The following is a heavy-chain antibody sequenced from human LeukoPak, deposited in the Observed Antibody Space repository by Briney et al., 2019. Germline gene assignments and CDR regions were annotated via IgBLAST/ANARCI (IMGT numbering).Heavy chain of an antibody. Sequence: NPSETLSLTCTVSGGSISSGGYYWSWIRQHPGKGLEWIGYIYYSGSTYYNPSLKSRVTISVDTSKNQFSLKLSSVTAADTAVYYCARGYKNQNLDGVAITANWFDPWGQGTLVTVSS. D-gene: IGHD3-3*01. CDR1: GGSISSGGYY. J-gene: IGHJ5*02. CDR2: IYYSGST. V-gene: IGHV4-31*03. CDR3: ARGYKNQNLDGVAITANWFDP.